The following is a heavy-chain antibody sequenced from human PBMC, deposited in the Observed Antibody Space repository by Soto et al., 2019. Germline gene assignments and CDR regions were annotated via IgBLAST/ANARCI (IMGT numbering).Heavy chain of an antibody. CDR1: GVSISSSSYY. CDR3: ARHVSVVRGAFVI. D-gene: IGHD2-15*01. J-gene: IGHJ3*02. V-gene: IGHV4-39*01. CDR2: IYYSGST. Sequence: QLQLQESGPGLVKPSETLSLTCTVSGVSISSSSYYWGWIRQPPGKGLEWIGSIYYSGSTYYNPSRQRRATTSVDTSNNQVSLKLSSVTAADTAVYYCARHVSVVRGAFVIWGQGTMVTVSS.